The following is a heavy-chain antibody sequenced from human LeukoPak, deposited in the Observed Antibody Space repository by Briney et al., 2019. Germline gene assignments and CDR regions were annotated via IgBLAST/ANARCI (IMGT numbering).Heavy chain of an antibody. V-gene: IGHV1-2*02. Sequence: GASVKVSCKASGYTFTSYTMNWVRQAPGQGLEWMGWINPNSGGTNYAQKFQGRVTMTRDTSISTAYMELSRLRSDDTAVYYCARASYVLRFLEWFHDAFDIWGQGTMVTVSS. CDR1: GYTFTSYT. D-gene: IGHD3-3*01. CDR2: INPNSGGT. J-gene: IGHJ3*02. CDR3: ARASYVLRFLEWFHDAFDI.